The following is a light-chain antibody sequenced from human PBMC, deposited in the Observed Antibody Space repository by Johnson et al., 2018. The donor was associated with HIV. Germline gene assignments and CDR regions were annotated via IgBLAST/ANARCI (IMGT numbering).Light chain of an antibody. V-gene: IGLV1-51*02. CDR2: ENN. J-gene: IGLJ1*01. CDR3: GTWDTSLTVGV. Sequence: QSVLTQPPSVSAAPGQKVTISCSGSSSNIGKNYVSWYQQVPGRAPKLLIYENNKRPSGIPDRFSGSKSGTSATLGISGLQTGDEADYYCGTWDTSLTVGVVGTGTTVTVL. CDR1: SSNIGKNY.